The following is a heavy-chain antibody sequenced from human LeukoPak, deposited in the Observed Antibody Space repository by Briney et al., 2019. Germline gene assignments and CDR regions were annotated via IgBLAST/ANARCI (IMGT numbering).Heavy chain of an antibody. D-gene: IGHD3-10*01. CDR3: AREGGLVRGVIRYYYYYMDV. V-gene: IGHV1-18*01. CDR2: INGYNDNI. CDR1: GYSFISYG. J-gene: IGHJ6*03. Sequence: GASVKVSCKTSGYSFISYGITWVRQAPGQGLEWLGWINGYNDNIQYAQKFQGRVTMIADTSTSTAYMELRSLRSDDTAVYYCAREGGLVRGVIRYYYYYMDVWGKGTTVTVSS.